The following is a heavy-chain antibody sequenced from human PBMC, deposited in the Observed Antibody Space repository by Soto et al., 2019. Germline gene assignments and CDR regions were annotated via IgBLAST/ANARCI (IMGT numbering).Heavy chain of an antibody. CDR1: GYTFNTFG. CDR2: ISGDNGMR. V-gene: IGHV1-18*01. D-gene: IGHD2-8*01. Sequence: ASVKVSCKASGYTFNTFGISWVRQAPGQGPEWMGCISGDNGMRDYSRKLQGRITLTTDPFTETSNMELRSLTSDDTAVYYGARGWGKYFGVNDYWGQ. J-gene: IGHJ4*01. CDR3: ARGWGKYFGVNDY.